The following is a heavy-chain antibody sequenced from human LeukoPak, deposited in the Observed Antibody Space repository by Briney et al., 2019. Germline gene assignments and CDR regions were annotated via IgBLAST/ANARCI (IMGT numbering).Heavy chain of an antibody. D-gene: IGHD6-19*01. J-gene: IGHJ4*02. CDR3: ARADYAVAGTDY. V-gene: IGHV3-66*01. CDR2: IYSGGST. Sequence: GSLRLSCAASGFTVSSNYMSWVRQAPGKGLEWVSVIYSGGSTYYADSVKGRFTIFRDNSKNTLYLQMNSLRAEDTAVYYCARADYAVAGTDYWGQGTLVTVSS. CDR1: GFTVSSNY.